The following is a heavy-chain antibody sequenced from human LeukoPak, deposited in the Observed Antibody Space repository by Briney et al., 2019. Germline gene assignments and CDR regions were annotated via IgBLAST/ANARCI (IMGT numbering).Heavy chain of an antibody. Sequence: GASVKVSCKASGYTFTSYGISWVRQAPGQGLEWTGWISAYNGNTNYAQKLQGRVTMTTDTSTSTAYMELRSLRSDDTAVYYCARDRRYYYDSSGHTPGGYWGQGTLVTVSS. V-gene: IGHV1-18*01. D-gene: IGHD3-22*01. CDR3: ARDRRYYYDSSGHTPGGY. CDR1: GYTFTSYG. J-gene: IGHJ4*02. CDR2: ISAYNGNT.